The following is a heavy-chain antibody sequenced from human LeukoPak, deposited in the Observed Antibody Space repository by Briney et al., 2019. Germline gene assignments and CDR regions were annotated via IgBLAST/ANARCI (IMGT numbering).Heavy chain of an antibody. CDR1: KFTFSSYW. CDR2: IRDDGSEK. Sequence: GGSLRLSCAASKFTFSSYWMSWVGKAPGKGLEWVANIRDDGSEKSYVDSVKGRFTISRDNAKNSLYLQMNSLRVEDTAVYYCARGGSPGSADYWGQGTLVTVSS. D-gene: IGHD6-6*01. CDR3: ARGGSPGSADY. V-gene: IGHV3-7*01. J-gene: IGHJ4*02.